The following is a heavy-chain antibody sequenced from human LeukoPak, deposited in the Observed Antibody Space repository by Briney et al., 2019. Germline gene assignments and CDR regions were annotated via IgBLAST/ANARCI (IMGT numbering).Heavy chain of an antibody. V-gene: IGHV3-48*02. CDR1: GFTLSNAW. Sequence: GGSLRLSCEASGFTLSNAWMGWVRQAPGKGLEWVSYISSSSSTIYYADSVKGRFTISRDNARNSLYLQMNSLRDEDTAVYYCARDYRAMDVWGRGTTVTVSS. CDR3: ARDYRAMDV. CDR2: ISSSSSTI. J-gene: IGHJ6*02.